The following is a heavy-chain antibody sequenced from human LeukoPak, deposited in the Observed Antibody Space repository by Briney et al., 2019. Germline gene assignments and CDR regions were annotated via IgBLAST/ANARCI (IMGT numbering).Heavy chain of an antibody. Sequence: GGSLRLSCAASGFTFSSYWMSWVRHAPGKGLEWVANIKQDGSEKYYVDSVKGRFTISRDNAKNSLYLQMNSLRAEDTAVYYCARDCCRWKLSPFDYWGQGTLVTVSS. CDR1: GFTFSSYW. J-gene: IGHJ4*02. CDR2: IKQDGSEK. D-gene: IGHD2-2*03. CDR3: ARDCCRWKLSPFDY. V-gene: IGHV3-7*01.